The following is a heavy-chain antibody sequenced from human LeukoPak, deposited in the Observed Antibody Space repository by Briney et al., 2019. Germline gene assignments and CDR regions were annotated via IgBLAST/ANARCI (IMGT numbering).Heavy chain of an antibody. CDR3: ARDSGFGEAPVDY. D-gene: IGHD3-10*01. V-gene: IGHV3-20*04. J-gene: IGHJ4*02. Sequence: GSLRLSCTASGFAFDEHGMSWVRQVPGKGLEWVSGINWSGGSTGYADPLRGRFTISRDNAKNSLYLQMNSLRAEDTAVYYCARDSGFGEAPVDYWGQGTLVTVSS. CDR1: GFAFDEHG. CDR2: INWSGGST.